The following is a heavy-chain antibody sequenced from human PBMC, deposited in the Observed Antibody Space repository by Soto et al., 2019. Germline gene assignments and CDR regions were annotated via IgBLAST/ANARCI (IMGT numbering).Heavy chain of an antibody. Sequence: SETLSLTCAVSGGSISSGGYSWSWIRQPPGKGLEWIGYIYHSGSTYYNPSLKSRVTISVDRSKNQFSLKLSSVTAADTAVYYCARGEVRGVFYYWGQGTLVTVSS. D-gene: IGHD3-10*01. CDR2: IYHSGST. V-gene: IGHV4-30-2*01. J-gene: IGHJ4*02. CDR3: ARGEVRGVFYY. CDR1: GGSISSGGYS.